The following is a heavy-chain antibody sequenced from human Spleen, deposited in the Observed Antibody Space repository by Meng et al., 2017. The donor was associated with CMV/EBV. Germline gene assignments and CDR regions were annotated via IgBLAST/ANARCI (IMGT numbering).Heavy chain of an antibody. CDR1: EFTFSGYW. V-gene: IGHV3-7*01. D-gene: IGHD3-3*01. CDR3: ARDSRLFGAIITLDY. Sequence: GESLKISCVGSEFTFSGYWMTWVRQAPGKGLEWVANIKRDGSEKYYVDSAKGRFTISRDNSKNSLYLQMNSLRVGDTAVYYCARDSRLFGAIITLDYWGQGALVTVSS. CDR2: IKRDGSEK. J-gene: IGHJ4*02.